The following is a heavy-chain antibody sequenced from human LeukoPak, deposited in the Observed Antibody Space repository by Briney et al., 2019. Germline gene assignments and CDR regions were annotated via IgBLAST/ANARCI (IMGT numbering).Heavy chain of an antibody. CDR2: IYYSGST. Sequence: SETLSLTCTVSGGSISRYYWSWIRQPPGKGLEWIGYIYYSGSTNYNPSLKSRVTISVDTSKNQFSLKLSSVTAADTAVYYCARELDPTSTNNPHFYYHMDVWGKGTTVTVSS. CDR1: GGSISRYY. J-gene: IGHJ6*03. CDR3: ARELDPTSTNNPHFYYHMDV. D-gene: IGHD1/OR15-1a*01. V-gene: IGHV4-59*01.